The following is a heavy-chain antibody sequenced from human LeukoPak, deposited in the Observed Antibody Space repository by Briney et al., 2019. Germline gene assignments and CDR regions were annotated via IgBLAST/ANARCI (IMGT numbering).Heavy chain of an antibody. D-gene: IGHD3-10*01. J-gene: IGHJ4*02. Sequence: GESLKISCKGSGYSFTSYWISWVRQMPGKSLEWMGRIDPSDSYTNYSPSFQGHVTISADKSISTAYLQWSSLKASDTAMYYCARRPLYGSGSYYTPYFDYWGQGTLVTVSS. CDR2: IDPSDSYT. V-gene: IGHV5-10-1*01. CDR1: GYSFTSYW. CDR3: ARRPLYGSGSYYTPYFDY.